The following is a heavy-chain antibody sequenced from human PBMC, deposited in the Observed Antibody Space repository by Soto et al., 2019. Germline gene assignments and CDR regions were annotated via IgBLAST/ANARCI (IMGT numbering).Heavy chain of an antibody. J-gene: IGHJ6*02. D-gene: IGHD1-26*01. Sequence: QVQLQESGPGLVKPSQTLSLTCTVSGGSISTGGYYWSWIRQPPGKGLEWIGFVYHGGSTDYNPSLKSRLSMSLATPKNQFSLRLSSVTAADTAVYSCARAVGYYYYAMDVWARGPRSPSP. V-gene: IGHV4-30-4*01. CDR1: GGSISTGGYY. CDR3: ARAVGYYYYAMDV. CDR2: VYHGGST.